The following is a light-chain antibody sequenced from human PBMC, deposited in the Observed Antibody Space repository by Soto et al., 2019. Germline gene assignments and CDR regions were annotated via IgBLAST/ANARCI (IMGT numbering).Light chain of an antibody. CDR2: GAS. CDR1: QTISTY. Sequence: DIQMTQSPSPLSASVGDRVTITCRASQTISTYLNWYQQKPGKAPKLLIYGASSLQSGVPSRFSGSGSGTDFTLTISSLQPEDFAVYYCQQRNNWPWTFGQGTKVDIK. V-gene: IGKV1-39*01. CDR3: QQRNNWPWT. J-gene: IGKJ1*01.